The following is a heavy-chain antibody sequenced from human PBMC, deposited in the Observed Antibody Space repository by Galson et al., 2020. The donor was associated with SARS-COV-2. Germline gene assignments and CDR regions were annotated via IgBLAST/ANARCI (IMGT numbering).Heavy chain of an antibody. CDR2: ISGGGSTI. V-gene: IGHV3-11*01. D-gene: IGHD3-22*01. CDR1: GFTFSDYY. Sequence: GGSLRLSCAASGFTFSDYYMSWIRQAPGKGLEWVSYISGGGSTIYYADSVKGRFTISRDYAKNSVFLQMNSLRAEDTAVYYCVRGINYYGSSGFKPFDYWGQGTLVTVSS. J-gene: IGHJ4*02. CDR3: VRGINYYGSSGFKPFDY.